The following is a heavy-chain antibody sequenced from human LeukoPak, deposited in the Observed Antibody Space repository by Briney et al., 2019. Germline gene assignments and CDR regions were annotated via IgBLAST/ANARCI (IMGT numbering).Heavy chain of an antibody. CDR2: INHSGST. CDR1: GGSFSGYY. J-gene: IGHJ4*02. Sequence: SETLSLTCAVYGGSFSGYYWSWIRQPPGKGLEWIGEINHSGSTNYNPSLKSRVTISVDTSKNQFSLKLSSVTAADTAVYYCARAKVLLWFGELSSPPCDYWGQGTLVTVSS. V-gene: IGHV4-34*01. CDR3: ARAKVLLWFGELSSPPCDY. D-gene: IGHD3-10*01.